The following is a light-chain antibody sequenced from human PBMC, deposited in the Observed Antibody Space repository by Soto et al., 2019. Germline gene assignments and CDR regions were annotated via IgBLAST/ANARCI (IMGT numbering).Light chain of an antibody. CDR2: DAS. J-gene: IGKJ1*01. CDR1: QSVSSY. V-gene: IGKV3-11*01. CDR3: QQRSNWPPKWT. Sequence: EIVLTQSPATLSLSPGERATISCRASQSVSSYLAWYQQKPGQAPRLLIYDASNRATGIPARFSGSGSGTDFTLTISSLEPEDFAVYYCQQRSNWPPKWTFGQGTKVDIK.